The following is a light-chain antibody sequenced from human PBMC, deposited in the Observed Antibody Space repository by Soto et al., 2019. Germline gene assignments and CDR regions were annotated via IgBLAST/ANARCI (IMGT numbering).Light chain of an antibody. CDR1: QSVSTK. Sequence: EIVMTQSPATLSVSPGERATLSCRASQSVSTKLAWYQQKPGQAPRLLIYFASTMANGIPARFSGSGSGTEFTLTISSLQSEDFAVYYCQQYNRWPLTFGGGTKVETK. J-gene: IGKJ4*01. CDR3: QQYNRWPLT. CDR2: FAS. V-gene: IGKV3-15*01.